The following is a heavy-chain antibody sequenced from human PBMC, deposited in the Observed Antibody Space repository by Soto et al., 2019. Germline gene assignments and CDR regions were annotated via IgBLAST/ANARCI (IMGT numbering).Heavy chain of an antibody. CDR2: ISDTAGNT. V-gene: IGHV3-23*01. D-gene: IGHD2-8*01. Sequence: GGSLRLSCAASGFTFSTYAMSWVRQAPGEGLEWVSSISDTAGNTYYADSVKGRFTISRDNFKNTLFLQMNSLRGEDTALYYCAKGGGVRLLDAFDSWGQGTMVT. J-gene: IGHJ3*02. CDR3: AKGGGVRLLDAFDS. CDR1: GFTFSTYA.